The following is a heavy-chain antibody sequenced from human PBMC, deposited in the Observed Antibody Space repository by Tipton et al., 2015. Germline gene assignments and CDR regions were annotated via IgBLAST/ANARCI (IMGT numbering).Heavy chain of an antibody. Sequence: SLRLSCAASGFTFDDYGMTWVRQVPGKGLEWVAGIDWNGGRTGYADSVKGRFTISRDYAKNSLYLQMNSLRAEDTAVYYCARDICGGGSCLDYWGQGTLVTVSS. CDR1: GFTFDDYG. J-gene: IGHJ4*02. CDR2: IDWNGGRT. V-gene: IGHV3-20*04. D-gene: IGHD2-21*01. CDR3: ARDICGGGSCLDY.